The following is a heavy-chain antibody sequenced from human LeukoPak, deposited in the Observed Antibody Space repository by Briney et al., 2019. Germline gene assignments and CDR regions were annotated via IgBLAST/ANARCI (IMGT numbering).Heavy chain of an antibody. CDR1: GFTFSSYW. CDR3: AIEGIIVATSVSRQFDY. V-gene: IGHV3-7*01. D-gene: IGHD5-12*01. CDR2: IKQDGSKK. Sequence: GGSLRLSCAASGFTFSSYWMSWVRQAPGKGLEWVSYIKQDGSKKYYADSVKGRFTISRDNAKNSLYLQMNSLRAEDTAVYYCAIEGIIVATSVSRQFDYWGQGTLVTVSS. J-gene: IGHJ4*02.